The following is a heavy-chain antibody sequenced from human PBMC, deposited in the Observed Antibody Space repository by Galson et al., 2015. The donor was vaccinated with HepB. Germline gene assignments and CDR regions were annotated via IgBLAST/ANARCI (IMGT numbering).Heavy chain of an antibody. Sequence: SLRLSCAASGFTFSTYSMNWVRQAPGGGLEWVSSIYNSNTYYAESLKGRFTVSRDTAENSLFLQMNSLRAEDTAVYYCARDGGGLYQGDDFDYWGQGTLVTVSS. CDR1: GFTFSTYS. J-gene: IGHJ4*02. CDR2: IYNSNT. CDR3: ARDGGGLYQGDDFDY. V-gene: IGHV3-21*01. D-gene: IGHD2-21*01.